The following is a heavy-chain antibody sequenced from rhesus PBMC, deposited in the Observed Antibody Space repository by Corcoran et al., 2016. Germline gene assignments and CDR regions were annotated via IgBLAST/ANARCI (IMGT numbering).Heavy chain of an antibody. D-gene: IGHD6-37*01. J-gene: IGHJ6*01. CDR2: LHGSNGDT. CDR1: GGSTRSGYR. V-gene: IGHV4-93*02. CDR3: SRGSSSGWSSYGLDS. Sequence: QVQLQESGPAGAKPSETLSLTCAAPGGSTRSGYRWRWHRESPDKGREWLGGLHGSNGDTVYGSSVKTRVAIAMDTPKNQFSLNLDSLTAADTAVYYCSRGSSSGWSSYGLDSWGHGVVVTVSS.